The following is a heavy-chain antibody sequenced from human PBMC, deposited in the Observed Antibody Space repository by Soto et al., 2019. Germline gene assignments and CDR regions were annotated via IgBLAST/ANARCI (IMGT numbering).Heavy chain of an antibody. V-gene: IGHV4-39*01. CDR2: IYYRGNT. CDR3: ARLEGLATISYYVDS. J-gene: IGHJ4*02. Sequence: QLQLQESGPGLVKPSETLSLTCSVSGDSINSDNYYWGWIRQPPGKGLEWIGSIYYRGNTYYNRSLKTRVTISLDKSKSQFSLKLNSVTAAESAVYFCARLEGLATISYYVDSWGQGTLVTFSS. CDR1: GDSINSDNYY. D-gene: IGHD3-9*01.